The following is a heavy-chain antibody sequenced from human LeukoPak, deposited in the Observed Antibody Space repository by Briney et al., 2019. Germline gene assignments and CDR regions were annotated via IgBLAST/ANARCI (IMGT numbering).Heavy chain of an antibody. CDR3: ARAYVWGSYRYYFDY. J-gene: IGHJ4*02. D-gene: IGHD3-16*02. CDR2: IIPILGIA. V-gene: IGHV1-69*04. Sequence: SVKVSCKASGGTFSSYAISWVRQAPGQGLEWMGRIIPILGIANYAQKFQGRVTITADKSTSTAYMEVSSLRSEDTAVYYRARAYVWGSYRYYFDYWGQGTLVTVSS. CDR1: GGTFSSYA.